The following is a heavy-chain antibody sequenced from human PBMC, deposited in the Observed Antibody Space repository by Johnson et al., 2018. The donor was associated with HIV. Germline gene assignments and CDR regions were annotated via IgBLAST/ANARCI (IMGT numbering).Heavy chain of an antibody. CDR1: GFTVSNNY. V-gene: IGHV3-66*01. D-gene: IGHD1-20*01. Sequence: VQLVESGGGLVQPGGSLRLSCAASGFTVSNNYMSWVRQAPGKGLEWVSVIYSGGSTHYADSVKGRFTISRDNSKNTLYLQMNSLRAEDTAVYYCARDTVTGSPAFDIWGQGTMVTVSS. CDR3: ARDTVTGSPAFDI. J-gene: IGHJ3*02. CDR2: IYSGGST.